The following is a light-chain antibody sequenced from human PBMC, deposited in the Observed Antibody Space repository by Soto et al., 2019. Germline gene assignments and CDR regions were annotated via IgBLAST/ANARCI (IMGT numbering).Light chain of an antibody. CDR3: QQRGNWPPTWT. CDR2: DAS. CDR1: QSIGYY. Sequence: IVLTQSPATLSLSPGDRATLSCRASQSIGYYLAWYQEKPGQAPRRLIYDASIRATGIPARCSGSWSGTDFTLTINGLEPEDSAVYYCQQRGNWPPTWTFGQGTKVDIK. V-gene: IGKV3-11*01. J-gene: IGKJ1*01.